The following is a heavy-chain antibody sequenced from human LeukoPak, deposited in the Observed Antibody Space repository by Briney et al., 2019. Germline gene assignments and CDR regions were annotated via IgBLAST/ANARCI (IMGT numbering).Heavy chain of an antibody. Sequence: GESLKISCKGSGYNFTNYWIGWVRQMPGKGLEWMGIIYPGDSDTRYSPSFQGQVTISADRSISTAYLQLSSLKASDTAMYYCARPGLNYYFGMDVWGQGTTVTVSS. CDR3: ARPGLNYYFGMDV. CDR1: GYNFTNYW. CDR2: IYPGDSDT. V-gene: IGHV5-51*01. J-gene: IGHJ6*02.